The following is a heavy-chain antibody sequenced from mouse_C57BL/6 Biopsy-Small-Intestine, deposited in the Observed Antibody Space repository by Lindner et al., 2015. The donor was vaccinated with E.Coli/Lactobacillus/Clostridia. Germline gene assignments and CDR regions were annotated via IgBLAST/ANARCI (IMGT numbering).Heavy chain of an antibody. J-gene: IGHJ4*01. D-gene: IGHD1-1*01. Sequence: SVKVSCKASGYTFSNFYIHWVRQAPGQGLEWMGWFNHNSGATHYAQKFQGRVTMTWDTSISIAYMELSSLSSDDTAVYYCARDLEGDPDALFDYWGQGTQVTVSS. CDR3: ARDLEGDPDALFDY. V-gene: IGHV1-72*04. CDR2: FNHNSGAT. CDR1: GYTFSNFY.